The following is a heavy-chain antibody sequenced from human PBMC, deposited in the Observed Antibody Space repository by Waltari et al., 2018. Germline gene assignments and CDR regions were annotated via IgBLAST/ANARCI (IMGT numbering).Heavy chain of an antibody. CDR2: INPNNGAT. Sequence: QVQLVQSGVEVKKPGASVRVSCKAYGDTLTVYYLHWIRQAPGQGPEWMGWINPNNGATHYAQKFQGRVTMTRDTSINTAYLEVTSDDTAVYFCARDRWGESHGYGYWGRGTLVTVSS. V-gene: IGHV1-2*02. CDR3: ARDRWGESHGYGY. CDR1: GDTLTVYY. J-gene: IGHJ4*02. D-gene: IGHD7-27*01.